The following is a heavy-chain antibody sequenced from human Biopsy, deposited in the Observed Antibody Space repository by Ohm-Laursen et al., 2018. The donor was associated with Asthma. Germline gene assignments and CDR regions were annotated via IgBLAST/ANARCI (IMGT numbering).Heavy chain of an antibody. CDR1: GGSFSGYY. J-gene: IGHJ5*02. CDR2: INHSGST. Sequence: SDTLSLTCAVYGGSFSGYYWSWIRQPPGKGLEWIGEINHSGSTNYNPSLKSRVTISVDTSKNQFSLKLSSVTAADTAVYYCARAGLCSSTSCYNPGWFDPWGQGTLVTVSS. CDR3: ARAGLCSSTSCYNPGWFDP. V-gene: IGHV4-34*01. D-gene: IGHD2-2*01.